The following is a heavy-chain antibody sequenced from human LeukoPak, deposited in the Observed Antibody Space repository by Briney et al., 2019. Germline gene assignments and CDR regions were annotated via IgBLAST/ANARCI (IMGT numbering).Heavy chain of an antibody. CDR3: AKRGIVIRAVIIIGFHKEAYYFDY. Sequence: PGGSLRLSCAASGFIFSNYAMSWVRQAPGKGLEWVSGISERGGSTNYADSVKGRFIISRDTSKNTVYLQMNSLRVEDTAVYFCAKRGIVIRAVIIIGFHKEAYYFDYWGQGILVTVSS. D-gene: IGHD3-10*01. CDR2: ISERGGST. CDR1: GFIFSNYA. J-gene: IGHJ4*02. V-gene: IGHV3-23*01.